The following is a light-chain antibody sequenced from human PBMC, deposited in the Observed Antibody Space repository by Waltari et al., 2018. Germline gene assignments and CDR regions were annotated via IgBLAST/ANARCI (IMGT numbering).Light chain of an antibody. V-gene: IGLV2-23*01. CDR2: AGS. CDR1: SRDVGNYNL. Sequence: QSALTQPASVSGSPGQSITISCTGTSRDVGNYNLVSWYQQPPGKAPKLMISAGSKRPSGVSNRFSGSKSGNTASLTISGLQAEDEADYYCCSYAGSSTYVFGTGTKVTVL. J-gene: IGLJ1*01. CDR3: CSYAGSSTYV.